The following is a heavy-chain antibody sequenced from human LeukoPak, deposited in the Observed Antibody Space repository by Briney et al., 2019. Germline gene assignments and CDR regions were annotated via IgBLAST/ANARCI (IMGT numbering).Heavy chain of an antibody. V-gene: IGHV4-59*01. Sequence: SETLSLTCTVSGGSISSYYWSWIRQPPGKGLEGIGYIYYSGSTNYNPSLKSRVTISVDTSKNQFSLKLSSVTAADTAVYYCARGQAYSSSWYRAEIDAFDIWGQGTMVTVSS. CDR2: IYYSGST. CDR3: ARGQAYSSSWYRAEIDAFDI. D-gene: IGHD6-13*01. CDR1: GGSISSYY. J-gene: IGHJ3*02.